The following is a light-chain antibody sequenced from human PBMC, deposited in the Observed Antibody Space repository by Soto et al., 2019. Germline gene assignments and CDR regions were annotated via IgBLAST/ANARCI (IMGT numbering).Light chain of an antibody. CDR2: EGS. CDR3: CSYAGSSTFADV. CDR1: SSDVGSYNL. J-gene: IGLJ1*01. Sequence: QSALTQPASVSGSPGQSITISCTGTSSDVGSYNLVSWYQQHPGKAPKLMIYEGSKRPSGVSNRFSGSKSVNTASLTISGLQAEDEADYYCCSYAGSSTFADVFGTGTKLTVL. V-gene: IGLV2-23*03.